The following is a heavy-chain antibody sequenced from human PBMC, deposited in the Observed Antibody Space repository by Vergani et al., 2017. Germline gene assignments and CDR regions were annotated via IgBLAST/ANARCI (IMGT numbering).Heavy chain of an antibody. J-gene: IGHJ3*01. D-gene: IGHD3-9*01. V-gene: IGHV2-5*01. CDR2: VYCNDDE. CDR1: GFSLTTGGEG. CDR3: VHRLGYFDWDGAFDV. Sequence: QINLRESGPTLVKPTQTLTLTCTFSGFSLTTGGEGVGWIRQPPGRALEWLAFVYCNDDERYSPSLKSRVTITKDTSKNEVILTMATMDPVDTATYYCVHRLGYFDWDGAFDVWDPGTMVTVSS.